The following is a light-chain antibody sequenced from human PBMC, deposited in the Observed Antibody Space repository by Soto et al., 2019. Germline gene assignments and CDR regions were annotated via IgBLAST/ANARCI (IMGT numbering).Light chain of an antibody. Sequence: QSALTQPPSASGSPGQSVTISCTGTSSDVGGYYSVSWFQQHPGKAPKLMIYEVNKPPSGVPGRFSGSKSGNTASLTVSGLQTEDEADYYGRSFEGLDNVVFGGGTKLTVL. J-gene: IGLJ2*01. CDR3: RSFEGLDNVV. CDR1: SSDVGGYYS. CDR2: EVN. V-gene: IGLV2-8*01.